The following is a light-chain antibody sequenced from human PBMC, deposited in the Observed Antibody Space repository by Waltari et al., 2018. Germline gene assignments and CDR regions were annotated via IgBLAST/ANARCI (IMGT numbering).Light chain of an antibody. CDR1: QSVSRNY. Sequence: EIVLTQSPGTLSLSPGERATLSCRASQSVSRNYLNWYQKKPGQPPRLLIHGAPSRATGIPDRFSGSGSGTDFTLTISRLEPADLAVYYCQQYDGFVLTFGGGTKV. V-gene: IGKV3-20*01. J-gene: IGKJ4*01. CDR2: GAP. CDR3: QQYDGFVLT.